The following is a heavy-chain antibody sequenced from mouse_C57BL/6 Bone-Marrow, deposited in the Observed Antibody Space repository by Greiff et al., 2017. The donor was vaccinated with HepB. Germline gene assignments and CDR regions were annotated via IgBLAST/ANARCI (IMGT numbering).Heavy chain of an antibody. CDR1: GYTFTSYW. V-gene: IGHV1-55*01. J-gene: IGHJ1*03. CDR3: ARGIYYGNYWYFDV. D-gene: IGHD2-1*01. Sequence: QVQLKESGAELVKPGASVKMSCKASGYTFTSYWITWVKQRPGQGLEWIGDIYPGSGSTNYNEKFKSKATLTVDTSSSTAYMQLSSLTSEDSAVYYCARGIYYGNYWYFDVWGTGTTVTVSS. CDR2: IYPGSGST.